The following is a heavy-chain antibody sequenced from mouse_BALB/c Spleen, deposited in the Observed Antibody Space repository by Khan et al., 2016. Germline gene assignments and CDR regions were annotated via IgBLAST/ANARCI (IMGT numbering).Heavy chain of an antibody. CDR2: ISYSGST. Sequence: EVQLVESGPGLVKPSQSLSLTCTVSGYSITSDYAWNWIRQFPGNKLEWMGYISYSGSTRYNPSLKSRISITRDTSKNQFFLQLNSVTTEDTATXYCARRDGNFGYFDVWGAGTTVTVSS. J-gene: IGHJ1*01. CDR1: GYSITSDYA. CDR3: ARRDGNFGYFDV. V-gene: IGHV3-2*02. D-gene: IGHD2-1*01.